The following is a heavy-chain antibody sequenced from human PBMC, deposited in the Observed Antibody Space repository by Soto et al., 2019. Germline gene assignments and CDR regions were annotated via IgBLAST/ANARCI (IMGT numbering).Heavy chain of an antibody. V-gene: IGHV4-61*01. D-gene: IGHD2-15*01. Sequence: WETLSLTCTVSGGSVSSGSYYWSWIRQPPGKGLEWIGYIYYSGSTNYNPSLKSRVTISVDTSKNQFSLKLSSVTAADTAVYYCARAPGYCSGGSCYSRRNWFDPWGQGTLVTVSS. CDR2: IYYSGST. CDR1: GGSVSSGSYY. J-gene: IGHJ5*02. CDR3: ARAPGYCSGGSCYSRRNWFDP.